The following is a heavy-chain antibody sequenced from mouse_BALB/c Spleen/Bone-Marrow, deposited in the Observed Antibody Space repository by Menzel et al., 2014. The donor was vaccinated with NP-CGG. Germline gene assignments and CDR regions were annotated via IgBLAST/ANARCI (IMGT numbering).Heavy chain of an antibody. Sequence: EVQRVESGGGLVQPGGSLRLSCTTSGFTFTNYFMTRVRQPPGKALEWLGSIRNKANAYTTEYNPSVKGRFTISRDNSQGIFYLQMNTLRAEDSAIYYCARDYNGYFDFWGQGTTLTVSS. D-gene: IGHD6-1*01. J-gene: IGHJ2*01. V-gene: IGHV7-3*02. CDR3: ARDYNGYFDF. CDR2: IRNKANAYTT. CDR1: GFTFTNYF.